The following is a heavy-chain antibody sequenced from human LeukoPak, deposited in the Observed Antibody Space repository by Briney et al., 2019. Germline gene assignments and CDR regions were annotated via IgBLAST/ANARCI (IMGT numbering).Heavy chain of an antibody. CDR1: RFTFSRYW. J-gene: IGHJ4*02. Sequence: PGGSLRLSCAASRFTFSRYWMSWVRQAPGKGLEWVANIKQDGSEKYYVDSVKGRFTISRDNAKNSLYLQMNSLRAEDSAVYYCARDGDTSVQQSLDYWGQGTLVTVSS. D-gene: IGHD5/OR15-5a*01. V-gene: IGHV3-7*01. CDR3: ARDGDTSVQQSLDY. CDR2: IKQDGSEK.